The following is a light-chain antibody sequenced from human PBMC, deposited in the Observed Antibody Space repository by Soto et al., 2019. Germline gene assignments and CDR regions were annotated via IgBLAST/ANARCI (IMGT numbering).Light chain of an antibody. J-gene: IGLJ2*01. Sequence: QSALTQPASVSGSPGQSITISCTGSSSDFVNYNLVSWYQHHPGKAPKLMIYEGSKRPSGVSNRFSGSKSDNTASLTISGLQAEDAADYYCSSYTSSRTIVFGGGTKVTVL. CDR2: EGS. V-gene: IGLV2-14*02. CDR3: SSYTSSRTIV. CDR1: SSDFVNYNL.